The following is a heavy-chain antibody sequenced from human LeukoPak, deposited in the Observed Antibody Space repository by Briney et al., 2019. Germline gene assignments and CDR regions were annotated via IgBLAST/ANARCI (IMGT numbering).Heavy chain of an antibody. CDR2: LNLDGSDK. D-gene: IGHD2-15*01. CDR3: AKNLYCGGGSCYPSALGMDV. V-gene: IGHV3-7*03. J-gene: IGHJ6*02. CDR1: GFTFSESW. Sequence: PGGSLRLSCVVSGFTFSESWMSWVRQAPGKGLGWVASLNLDGSDKYYVDSVKGRFTISRDNAKNSLYLQMDSLRVEDTAVYYCAKNLYCGGGSCYPSALGMDVWGQGTTVTVSS.